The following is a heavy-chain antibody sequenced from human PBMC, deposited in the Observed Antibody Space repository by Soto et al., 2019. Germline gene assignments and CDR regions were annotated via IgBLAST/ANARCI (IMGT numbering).Heavy chain of an antibody. J-gene: IGHJ4*02. CDR2: ISYDGSSK. Sequence: QVQLVESGGGVVQPGRSLRLSCAASGFTFSSYGMHWVRQAPGKGLEWVAVISYDGSSKYYADSVKGRFTISRDNSKNTLYLQMNSLRAEDTAVYYCAKAEGGSYHDWGQGTLVTVSS. D-gene: IGHD1-26*01. V-gene: IGHV3-30*18. CDR3: AKAEGGSYHD. CDR1: GFTFSSYG.